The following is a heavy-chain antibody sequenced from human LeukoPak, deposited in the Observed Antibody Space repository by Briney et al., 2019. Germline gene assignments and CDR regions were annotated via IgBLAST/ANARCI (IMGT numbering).Heavy chain of an antibody. CDR3: ARDKDYFDSGGAFDI. J-gene: IGHJ3*02. Sequence: SETLSLTCTVSGGSISSYYWSWIRQPPGKGLEWIGYIYYSGSTYYNPSLKSRVTISVDTSKNQFSLKLSSVTAADTAVYYCARDKDYFDSGGAFDIWGQGTMVTVSS. CDR2: IYYSGST. D-gene: IGHD3-22*01. V-gene: IGHV4-59*06. CDR1: GGSISSYY.